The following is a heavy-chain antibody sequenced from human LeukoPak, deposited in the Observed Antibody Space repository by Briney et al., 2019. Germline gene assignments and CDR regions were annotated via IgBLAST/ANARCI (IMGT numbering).Heavy chain of an antibody. CDR1: GFTFDDYT. D-gene: IGHD3-22*01. J-gene: IGHJ4*02. V-gene: IGHV3-43*01. Sequence: PGGSLRLSCAASGFTFDDYTMHWVRQAPGKGLEWVSLISWDGGSTYYADSVKGRFTISRDNSKNSLYLQMNSLRTEDTALYYCATDIVNYYDSSGYYPSFDYWGQGTLVTVSS. CDR3: ATDIVNYYDSSGYYPSFDY. CDR2: ISWDGGST.